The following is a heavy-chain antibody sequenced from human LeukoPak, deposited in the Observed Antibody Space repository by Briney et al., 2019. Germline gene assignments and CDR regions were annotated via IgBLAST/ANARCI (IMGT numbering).Heavy chain of an antibody. CDR3: ARDSPIVVVVAATDAFDI. J-gene: IGHJ3*02. D-gene: IGHD2-15*01. CDR2: INANSGGT. CDR1: GYTFTGYY. Sequence: ASVKVSCKASGYTFTGYYMHWVRQAPGQGLEWMGRINANSGGTNYAQKFQGRVTMTRDTSISTAYMELSRLRSDDTAVYYCARDSPIVVVVAATDAFDIWGQGTMVTVSS. V-gene: IGHV1-2*06.